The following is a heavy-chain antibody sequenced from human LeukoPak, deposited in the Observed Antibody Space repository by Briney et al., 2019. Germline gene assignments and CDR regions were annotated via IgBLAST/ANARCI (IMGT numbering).Heavy chain of an antibody. CDR1: GDSVSSNSAA. CDR2: TYYRSKWFN. Sequence: SQTLSLTCAFSGDSVSSNSAAWNWIRQSPSRGLEWLGATYYRSKWFNDYAVSVKSRMTINPDTSNNQFSLHLNSVTPEDTAVYYCARAVQDLWGRGTLVTVSS. J-gene: IGHJ2*01. CDR3: ARAVQDL. V-gene: IGHV6-1*01.